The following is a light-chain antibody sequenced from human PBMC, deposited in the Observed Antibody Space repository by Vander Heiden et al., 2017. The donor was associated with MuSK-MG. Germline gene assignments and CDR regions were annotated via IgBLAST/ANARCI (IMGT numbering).Light chain of an antibody. J-gene: IGKJ2*01. V-gene: IGKV3-20*01. CDR1: QFISNSY. Sequence: EIVLTQSPGTLSLSPGERATLSCRASQFISNSYLAWYQQKPGQAPRVLIYATSSRATGIPDRFSGSGSGTDFTLSISRLEPEDSAVYYCHQYGSSPPYTFGQGTKLXIK. CDR2: ATS. CDR3: HQYGSSPPYT.